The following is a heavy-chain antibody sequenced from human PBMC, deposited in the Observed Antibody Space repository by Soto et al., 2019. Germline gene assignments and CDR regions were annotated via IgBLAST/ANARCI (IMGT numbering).Heavy chain of an antibody. CDR2: IGGSGSYT. V-gene: IGHV3-23*01. D-gene: IGHD6-19*01. CDR3: AKDNLAPYRKGWASRFAP. Sequence: DVHLLESGGGLVQPGGSLRLSCAASGFTFSSYAMGWVRQAPGAGLEWVSSIGGSGSYTYYADFVKGRFTISRDNYKSTQHQQKNSVRAEETDVYYCAKDNLAPYRKGWASRFAPWGHRTLVTVPT. J-gene: IGHJ5*02. CDR1: GFTFSSYA.